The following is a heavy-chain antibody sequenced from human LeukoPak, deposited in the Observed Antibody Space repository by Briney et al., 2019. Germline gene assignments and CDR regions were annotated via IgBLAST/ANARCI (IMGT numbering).Heavy chain of an antibody. J-gene: IGHJ4*02. Sequence: SQTLSLTCTVSGGSISSGSYYWRWIRQPAGKGLEWIGRIYTSGSTNYNPSLKSRVTISVDTSKNQFSLKLSSVTAADTAVYYCARQGIVGAITYYFDYWGQGTLVTVSS. CDR2: IYTSGST. CDR1: GGSISSGSYY. CDR3: ARQGIVGAITYYFDY. V-gene: IGHV4-61*02. D-gene: IGHD1-26*01.